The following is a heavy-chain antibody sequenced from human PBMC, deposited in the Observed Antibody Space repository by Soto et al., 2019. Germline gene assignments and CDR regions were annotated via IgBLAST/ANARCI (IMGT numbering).Heavy chain of an antibody. V-gene: IGHV4-30-4*01. CDR2: IYFRGNS. Sequence: QVQLQESGPGLVKPSQTLSVTCTVSGDSITSSPYYWSWVRQLPGRGLEGIGYIYFRGNSYYNPSLKSRVTISLDRSKNQFSLELNSVTAADTAVYYCARAGGSNSWYGVFDFWGQGTLVNVSS. CDR1: GDSITSSPYY. D-gene: IGHD2-15*01. CDR3: ARAGGSNSWYGVFDF. J-gene: IGHJ4*02.